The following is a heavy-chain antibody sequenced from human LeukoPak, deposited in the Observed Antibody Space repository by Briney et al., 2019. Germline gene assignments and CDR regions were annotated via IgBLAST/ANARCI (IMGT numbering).Heavy chain of an antibody. V-gene: IGHV4-39*07. CDR1: GGSISSSSYY. J-gene: IGHJ3*02. CDR2: IYYSGST. Sequence: SETLSLTCTVSGGSISSSSYYWGWNRQPPGKGLEWIGSIYYSGSTYYNPSLKSRVTISVDTSKNQFSLKLSSVTAADTAVYYCARVEITMIVVVIPSAFDIWGQGTMVTVSS. CDR3: ARVEITMIVVVIPSAFDI. D-gene: IGHD3-22*01.